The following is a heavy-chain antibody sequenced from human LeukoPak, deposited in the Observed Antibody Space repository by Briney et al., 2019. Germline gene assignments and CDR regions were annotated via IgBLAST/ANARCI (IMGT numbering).Heavy chain of an antibody. Sequence: GESLKTSCKGSGYSINNYWIGWVRQMPGKGLEWMGIIYPADSDIRYSTSFQGQVTISADKSISTAYLQWSSLKASDTAMYYCARQEYCSGGSCYTWFDPWGQGTLVIVSS. J-gene: IGHJ5*02. CDR1: GYSINNYW. V-gene: IGHV5-51*01. CDR3: ARQEYCSGGSCYTWFDP. D-gene: IGHD2-15*01. CDR2: IYPADSDI.